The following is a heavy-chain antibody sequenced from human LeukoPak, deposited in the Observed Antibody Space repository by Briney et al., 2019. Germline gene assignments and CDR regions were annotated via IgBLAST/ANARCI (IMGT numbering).Heavy chain of an antibody. V-gene: IGHV3-30*02. CDR2: IRYDGSNK. Sequence: GGSLRLSCAASGFTFSSYGMHWVRQAPGKGLEWVAFIRYDGSNKYYADSVKGRFTISRDNSKNTLYLQMNSLRAEDTAVYYCARTGMVRGVIISLPFDYWGQGTLVTVSS. CDR3: ARTGMVRGVIISLPFDY. J-gene: IGHJ4*02. D-gene: IGHD3-10*01. CDR1: GFTFSSYG.